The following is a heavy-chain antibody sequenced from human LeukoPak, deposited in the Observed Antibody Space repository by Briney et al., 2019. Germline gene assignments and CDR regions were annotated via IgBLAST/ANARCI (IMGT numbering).Heavy chain of an antibody. CDR1: GGSISSYY. D-gene: IGHD6-13*01. CDR3: AREMVAAAGAFDI. J-gene: IGHJ3*02. Sequence: PSETLSLTCTVSGGSISSYYWSWIRQPPGKGLEWIGYIYYSGSTNYNPSLKSRVTISVDTSKNQFSPKLSSVTAADTAVYYCAREMVAAAGAFDIWGQGTMVTVSS. CDR2: IYYSGST. V-gene: IGHV4-59*01.